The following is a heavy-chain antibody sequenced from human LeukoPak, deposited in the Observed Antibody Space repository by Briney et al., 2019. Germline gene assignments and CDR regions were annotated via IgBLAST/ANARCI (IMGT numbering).Heavy chain of an antibody. CDR1: GFTFNKYW. CDR3: VRDVSSGWAFDY. Sequence: GGSLRLSCSVSGFTFNKYWMSWLRQLPGQGLEWVANVNQDGSQKYYVDSVKGRFTNSRDNARNLLYLQMNSLRAEDTAVYYCVRDVSSGWAFDYWGHGTLVTVSS. V-gene: IGHV3-7*01. D-gene: IGHD6-19*01. J-gene: IGHJ4*01. CDR2: VNQDGSQK.